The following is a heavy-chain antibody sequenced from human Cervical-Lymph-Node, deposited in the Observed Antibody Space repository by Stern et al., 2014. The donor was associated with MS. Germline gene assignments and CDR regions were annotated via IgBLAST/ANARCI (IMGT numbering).Heavy chain of an antibody. J-gene: IGHJ6*02. CDR3: ARIKFGDYDYGMDV. CDR1: GFALSTSGMC. Sequence: ESGPALVKPTQTLTLTCTFSGFALSTSGMCVSWIRQPPGKALEWLARIDWDDDRYYSPSLKTRLTISKDTSKNQVVLTMTDMDPVDTATYYCARIKFGDYDYGMDVWGQGTTFTVSS. V-gene: IGHV2-70*11. CDR2: IDWDDDR. D-gene: IGHD3-16*01.